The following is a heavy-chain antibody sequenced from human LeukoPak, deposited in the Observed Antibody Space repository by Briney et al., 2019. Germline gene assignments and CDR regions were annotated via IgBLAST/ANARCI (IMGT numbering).Heavy chain of an antibody. CDR3: ARDQTKWEPLRRRDYYYMDV. J-gene: IGHJ6*03. CDR1: GFTFSRYG. Sequence: GGSLRLSCAASGFTFSRYGMHWVRQTPGKGLEWVAVISYDASNKYYADSVKGRFTISRDNSKNTLYLQMNSLRAEDTAVYYCARDQTKWEPLRRRDYYYMDVWGKGTTVTVSS. CDR2: ISYDASNK. V-gene: IGHV3-30*03. D-gene: IGHD1-26*01.